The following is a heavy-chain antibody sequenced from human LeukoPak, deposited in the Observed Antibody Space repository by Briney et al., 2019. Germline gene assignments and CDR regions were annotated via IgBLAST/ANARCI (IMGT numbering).Heavy chain of an antibody. D-gene: IGHD6-19*01. V-gene: IGHV3-23*01. CDR3: AKGGGWYYYFDY. CDR1: GFSFSTYA. J-gene: IGHJ4*02. CDR2: ISGSGGST. Sequence: PGGSLRLSCAASGFSFSTYAMTWVRQAPGKGLEWVLVISGSGGSTSYADSVKGRFTISRDNSKNTLYLQMNSLRAEDTAVYYCAKGGGWYYYFDYWGQGTLVTVSS.